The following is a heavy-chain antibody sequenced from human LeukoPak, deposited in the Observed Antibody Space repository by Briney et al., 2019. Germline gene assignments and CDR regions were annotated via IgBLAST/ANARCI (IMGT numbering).Heavy chain of an antibody. CDR2: ISSSSSYI. J-gene: IGHJ4*02. CDR3: ASLGVTTFDY. V-gene: IGHV3-21*01. D-gene: IGHD3-10*01. CDR1: GFTFSSYS. Sequence: NPGGYLRLSCAASGFTFSSYSMNWVRQAQGKGLEWVSSISSSSSYIYYADSVKGRFTISRYNAKNSLYLQMNSLRAEDTAVYYCASLGVTTFDYWGQGTLVTVSS.